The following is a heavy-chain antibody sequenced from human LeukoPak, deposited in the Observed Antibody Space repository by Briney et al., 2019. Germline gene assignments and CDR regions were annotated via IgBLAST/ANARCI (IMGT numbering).Heavy chain of an antibody. J-gene: IGHJ4*02. CDR1: GFTVSSNY. V-gene: IGHV3-53*04. CDR3: AREVQYYGSGSYSGYLDY. Sequence: GGSLRLSCAAPGFTVSSNYMSWVRQAPGKGLEWVSVIYSGGSTYYADSVKGRFTISRHNSKNTLYLQMNSLRAEDTAVYYCAREVQYYGSGSYSGYLDYWGQGTLVTVSS. CDR2: IYSGGST. D-gene: IGHD3-10*01.